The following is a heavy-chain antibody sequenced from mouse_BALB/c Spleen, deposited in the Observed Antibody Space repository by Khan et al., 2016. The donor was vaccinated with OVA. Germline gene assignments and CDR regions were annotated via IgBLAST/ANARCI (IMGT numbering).Heavy chain of an antibody. Sequence: VQLKESGPGLVQPSQSLSLTCTVTGYSITSDYAWNWIRQFPGNKLEWMGYISYSGRTSYNPSLKSRFSITRDTSKHQFFLQLNSVTTEDTATEYSARSETNTTVVATDVDYWGQGTTLTVSS. CDR2: ISYSGRT. D-gene: IGHD1-1*01. J-gene: IGHJ2*01. CDR3: ARSETNTTVVATDVDY. V-gene: IGHV3-2*02. CDR1: GYSITSDYA.